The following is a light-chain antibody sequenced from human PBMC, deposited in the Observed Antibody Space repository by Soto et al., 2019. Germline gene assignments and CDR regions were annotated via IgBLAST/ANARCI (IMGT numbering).Light chain of an antibody. V-gene: IGLV2-11*01. CDR2: DVT. Sequence: QSALTQPRSVSGSPGQSVTISCTGTSSDVGAYNYVSWYQQHPGKAPKLMIFDVTKRPSGVPDRFSGSKSGNTASLTISGLQADDEADYYCSSYAASFLRVFGSGTRVTVL. J-gene: IGLJ1*01. CDR3: SSYAASFLRV. CDR1: SSDVGAYNY.